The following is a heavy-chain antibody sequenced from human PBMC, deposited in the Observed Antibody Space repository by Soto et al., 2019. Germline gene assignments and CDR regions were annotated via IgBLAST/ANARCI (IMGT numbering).Heavy chain of an antibody. D-gene: IGHD1-26*01. J-gene: IGHJ4*02. Sequence: SETLSLTCTVSGGSISSYYWSWIRQPPGKGLEWIGYIYYSGSTNYNPSLKSRVTISVDTSKNQFSLKLSSVTAAATAVYYCARWYSGSYHTKAFDYWGQGTLVTVSS. CDR1: GGSISSYY. V-gene: IGHV4-59*01. CDR3: ARWYSGSYHTKAFDY. CDR2: IYYSGST.